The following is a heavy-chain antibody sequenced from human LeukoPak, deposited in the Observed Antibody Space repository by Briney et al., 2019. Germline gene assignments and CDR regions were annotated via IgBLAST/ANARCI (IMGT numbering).Heavy chain of an antibody. V-gene: IGHV4-59*01. CDR3: ARYRNEALFAFDI. CDR1: GDSISNYY. Sequence: KPSETLSLTCTVSGDSISNYYWSWIRQPPGKGLEWIGYIYYSGNTDYNPSLKSRVTISVDTPKNQFSLRLNSVTAADTAVYYCARYRNEALFAFDIWGQGTMVTVSS. CDR2: IYYSGNT. J-gene: IGHJ3*02. D-gene: IGHD1-14*01.